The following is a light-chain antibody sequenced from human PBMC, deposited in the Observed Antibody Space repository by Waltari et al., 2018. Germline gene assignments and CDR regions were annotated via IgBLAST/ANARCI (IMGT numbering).Light chain of an antibody. CDR3: QSYDTSLSVV. V-gene: IGLV1-40*01. CDR1: GSNIGAGSD. Sequence: QSVLTQPPSVSGAPGQRVTISCPGSGSNIGAGSDVHCYQQLPGKAPKLLIYGTSTRPLGVPDRYFGSQSGTSASLAITGLQAEDEADYYCQSYDTSLSVVFGGGTKLTVL. CDR2: GTS. J-gene: IGLJ2*01.